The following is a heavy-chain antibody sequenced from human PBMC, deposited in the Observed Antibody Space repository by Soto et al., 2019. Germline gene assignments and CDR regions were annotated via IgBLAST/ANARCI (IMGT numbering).Heavy chain of an antibody. D-gene: IGHD3-10*01. CDR1: GFTFTSSA. Sequence: SVKVSCKASGFTFTSSAVQWVRQARGQRLEWIGWIVVGSGNTNYAQKFQERVTITRDMSTSTAYMELSSLRSEDTAVYYCAADPPMVRGVRSADYYYGMDVWG. V-gene: IGHV1-58*01. J-gene: IGHJ6*02. CDR2: IVVGSGNT. CDR3: AADPPMVRGVRSADYYYGMDV.